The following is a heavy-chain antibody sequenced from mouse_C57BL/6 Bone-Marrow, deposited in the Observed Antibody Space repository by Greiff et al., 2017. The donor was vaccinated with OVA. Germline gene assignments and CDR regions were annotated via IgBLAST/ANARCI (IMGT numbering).Heavy chain of an antibody. J-gene: IGHJ2*01. V-gene: IGHV1-15*01. CDR3: TRGGYYYGSSCPFDY. CDR2: IDPETGGT. CDR1: GYTFTDYE. D-gene: IGHD1-1*01. Sequence: SGAELVRPGASVTLSCKASGYTFTDYEMHWVKQTPVHGLEWIGAIDPETGGTAYNQKFKGKAILTADKSSSTAYMELRSLTSEDSAVYYCTRGGYYYGSSCPFDYWGQGTTLTVSS.